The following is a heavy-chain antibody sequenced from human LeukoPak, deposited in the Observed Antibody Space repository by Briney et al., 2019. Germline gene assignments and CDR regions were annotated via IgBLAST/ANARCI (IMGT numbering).Heavy chain of an antibody. D-gene: IGHD3-3*01. V-gene: IGHV3-23*01. CDR3: AKGSDIRVSLHFDF. CDR1: GFPFSSHG. CDR2: IIGGGGST. J-gene: IGHJ4*02. Sequence: GGSLRLSCAASGFPFSSHGMSWVRQAPGKGLEWVSGIIGGGGSTYYADSVKGRFTISGDNSKNTLYLQMNSLRAEDTAVYHCAKGSDIRVSLHFDFWGQGTLVTVSS.